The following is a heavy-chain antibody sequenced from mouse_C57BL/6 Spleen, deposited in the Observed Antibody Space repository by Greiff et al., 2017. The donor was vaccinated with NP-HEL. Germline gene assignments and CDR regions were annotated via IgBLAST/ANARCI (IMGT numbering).Heavy chain of an antibody. V-gene: IGHV1-64*01. CDR2: IHPNSGST. CDR1: GYTFTSYW. J-gene: IGHJ2*01. CDR3: ARSDVYYFDY. Sequence: QVQLQQSGAELVKPGASVKLSCKASGYTFTSYWMHWVKQRPGQGLEWIGMIHPNSGSTNYNEKFKSKATLTVDKSSSTAYMQLSSLTSEDSAVYYCARSDVYYFDYWGQGTTLTVSS.